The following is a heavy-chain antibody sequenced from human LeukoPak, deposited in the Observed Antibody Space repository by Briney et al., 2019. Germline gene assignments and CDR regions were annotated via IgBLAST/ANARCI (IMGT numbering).Heavy chain of an antibody. CDR3: AREGVDIYSGYDL. J-gene: IGHJ4*02. Sequence: SETLSLTCTVSGGSISSHYWSWIRQPPGKGLEWIGYIYYSGSPNYNPSLKSRVTISVDTSKNQFSLKLSSVTAADTAVYYCAREGVDIYSGYDLWGQGTLVTVSS. V-gene: IGHV4-59*11. CDR1: GGSISSHY. D-gene: IGHD5-12*01. CDR2: IYYSGSP.